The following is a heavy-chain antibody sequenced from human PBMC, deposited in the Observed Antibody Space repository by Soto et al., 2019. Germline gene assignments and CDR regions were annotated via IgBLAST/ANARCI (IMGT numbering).Heavy chain of an antibody. V-gene: IGHV3-74*01. CDR3: ADSWLPTSY. D-gene: IGHD3-10*01. Sequence: GWSQSVSCAASVLIFSHYWMHWVRQAPRKGVVWVSSISPDGRTTTYPDSVKGRFTISRDNAKSTLYLQMNSLTVEDGAVYYCADSWLPTSYWGPGTLVTVSS. CDR2: ISPDGRTT. J-gene: IGHJ4*02. CDR1: VLIFSHYW.